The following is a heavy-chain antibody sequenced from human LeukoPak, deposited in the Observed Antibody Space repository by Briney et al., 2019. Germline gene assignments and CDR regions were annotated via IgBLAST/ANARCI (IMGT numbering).Heavy chain of an antibody. CDR3: ARVSGYYDSSVYYYYYMDV. D-gene: IGHD3-22*01. CDR2: INPNSGGT. J-gene: IGHJ6*03. CDR1: GYTFTGYY. V-gene: IGHV1-2*02. Sequence: GASVKVSCKASGYTFTGYYMHWVRQAPGQGLEWMGWINPNSGGTNYAQKFQGRVTMTRGTSISTAYMELSRLRSDDTAVYYCARVSGYYDSSVYYYYYMDVWGKGTTVTVSS.